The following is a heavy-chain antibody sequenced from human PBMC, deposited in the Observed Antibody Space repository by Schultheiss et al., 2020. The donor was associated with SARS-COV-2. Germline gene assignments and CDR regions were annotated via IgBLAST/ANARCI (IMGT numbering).Heavy chain of an antibody. Sequence: GGSLRLSCAASGFTVSSNYMSWVRQAPGKGLEWVSAISGSGGSTYYADSVKGRFTISRDNAKNTLYLQMNSLRVEDTAVYYCTGSGWYAYWGQGTLVTVSS. D-gene: IGHD6-19*01. CDR3: TGSGWYAY. V-gene: IGHV3-23*01. CDR2: ISGSGGST. CDR1: GFTVSSNY. J-gene: IGHJ4*02.